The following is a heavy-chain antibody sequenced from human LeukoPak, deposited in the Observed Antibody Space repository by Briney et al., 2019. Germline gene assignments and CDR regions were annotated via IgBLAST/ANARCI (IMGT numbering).Heavy chain of an antibody. J-gene: IGHJ4*02. D-gene: IGHD4-11*01. CDR1: GFTFSSYG. CDR3: ARDTSNSPDY. CDR2: ISYDGSNK. V-gene: IGHV3-30*03. Sequence: PGGSLRLSCAASGFTFSSYGMHWVRQAPGKGLEWVAVISYDGSNKYYADSVKGRFTISRDNAKNTLYLQMNSLRAEDTAVYYCARDTSNSPDYWGQGTLVTVSS.